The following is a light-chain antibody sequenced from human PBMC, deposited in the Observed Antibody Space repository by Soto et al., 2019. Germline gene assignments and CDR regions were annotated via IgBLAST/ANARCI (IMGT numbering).Light chain of an antibody. CDR2: KVS. J-gene: IGKJ2*01. V-gene: IGKV2-30*01. CDR3: MQDTPRPHT. Sequence: DVVVTQSPLSLPVTLGQPASFSCRSSQSLVYSDGNTYFYWFHQRPGQSPRRLVYKVSNRDSGVPDKFSGSCSGPDFTVKIRGVEAEDVGVYYCMQDTPRPHTLGQGTKLEIK. CDR1: QSLVYSDGNTY.